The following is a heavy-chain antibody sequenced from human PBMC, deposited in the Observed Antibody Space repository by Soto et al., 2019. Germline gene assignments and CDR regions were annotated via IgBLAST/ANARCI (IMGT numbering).Heavy chain of an antibody. J-gene: IGHJ4*02. CDR2: IWYDGSGR. CDR3: ARDIAARRLDY. V-gene: IGHV3-33*01. CDR1: GFTFNLYG. Sequence: QVQVVESGGGVVQPGRSLRLSCAASGFTFNLYGMQWVRQAPGKGLEWVAMIWYDGSGRFYGDSVKGRFTVSRDNSKNTLYLDMKSLRAEDTAVYYCARDIAARRLDYWGQGTLVTVSS. D-gene: IGHD6-6*01.